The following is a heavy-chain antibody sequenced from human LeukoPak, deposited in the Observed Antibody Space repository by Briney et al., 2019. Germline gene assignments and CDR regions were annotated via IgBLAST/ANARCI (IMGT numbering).Heavy chain of an antibody. CDR2: IIPILGIA. Sequence: SAKVSCKASGGTFSSYAISWVRQAPGQGLEWMGRIIPILGIANYAQKFQGRVTITADKSTSTAYMELSSLRSEDTAVYYCAREDSSSHEYFQHWGQGTLVTVSS. CDR3: AREDSSSHEYFQH. CDR1: GGTFSSYA. V-gene: IGHV1-69*04. J-gene: IGHJ1*01. D-gene: IGHD6-13*01.